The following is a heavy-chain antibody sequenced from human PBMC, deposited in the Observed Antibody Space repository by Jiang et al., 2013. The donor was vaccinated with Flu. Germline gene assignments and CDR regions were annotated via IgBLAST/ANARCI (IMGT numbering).Heavy chain of an antibody. CDR2: VYHSGTT. D-gene: IGHD2-15*01. CDR3: ARDGSSRSVYFDS. V-gene: IGHV4-4*02. Sequence: GPGLVKPAGTLTLTCAVSGGFFSSTNWWSWVRQSPGKGLEWIGEVYHSGTTNLNPSLKSRVTISVDTSKNEFFLRLNSVTAADTAVYYCARDGSSRSVYFDSWGHGILVTVSS. CDR1: GGFFSSTNW. J-gene: IGHJ4*01.